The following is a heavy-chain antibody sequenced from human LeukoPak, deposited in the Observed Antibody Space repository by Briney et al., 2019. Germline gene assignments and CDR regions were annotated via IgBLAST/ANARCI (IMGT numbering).Heavy chain of an antibody. V-gene: IGHV3-30*18. J-gene: IGHJ3*02. CDR3: AKALTSGWYLDAFNI. D-gene: IGHD6-19*01. Sequence: GGSLRLSCAASGFTFSSYAMSWVRQAPGKGLEWVAVISYDGSNKYYADSVKGRFTISRDNSKNTLFLEMNSLRAEDTAVYYCAKALTSGWYLDAFNIWSQGTMVTVSS. CDR1: GFTFSSYA. CDR2: ISYDGSNK.